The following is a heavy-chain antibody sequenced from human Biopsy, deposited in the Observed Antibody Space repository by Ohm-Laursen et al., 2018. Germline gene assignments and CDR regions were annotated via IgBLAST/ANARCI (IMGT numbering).Heavy chain of an antibody. CDR1: GDTFPTSA. CDR3: ASGDIGGIGLDV. J-gene: IGHJ6*02. CDR2: IIPILGTV. D-gene: IGHD3-10*01. V-gene: IGHV1-69*04. Sequence: GGSGKVSCQASGDTFPTSAISWGRQGPGQGLDWMGRIIPILGTVDYGQNFQGRVTIRADTSTTFLELTSLRYDDTAVYYCASGDIGGIGLDVWGLGTTVTVSS.